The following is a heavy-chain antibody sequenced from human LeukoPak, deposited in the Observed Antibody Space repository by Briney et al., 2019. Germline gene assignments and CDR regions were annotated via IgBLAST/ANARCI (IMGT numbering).Heavy chain of an antibody. J-gene: IGHJ2*01. V-gene: IGHV4-61*01. Sequence: PSETLSLTCTVSGGSISSGNYYWNWIRQPPGKGLEWIGYIFYSGSTNYNPSLKSRVTISVDTSKNQFSLKLSSVTAADTAVYYCARVYYSNSYDYWYFDLWGRGTLVTVSS. CDR1: GGSISSGNYY. D-gene: IGHD6-13*01. CDR3: ARVYYSNSYDYWYFDL. CDR2: IFYSGST.